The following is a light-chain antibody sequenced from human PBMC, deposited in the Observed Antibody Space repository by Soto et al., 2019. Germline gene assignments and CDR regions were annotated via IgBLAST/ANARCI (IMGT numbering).Light chain of an antibody. V-gene: IGLV2-14*01. J-gene: IGLJ1*01. Sequence: QSALTQPASVSGSPGQSITISCTGTSSDVGGYNYVSWYQQHPGKAPKLMIYDVSNRPSGVSNRFSGSKSGNTASLTISGLQAEDEADYYGSSYTSGSTLGGYVFGTGTKLTVL. CDR1: SSDVGGYNY. CDR2: DVS. CDR3: SSYTSGSTLGGYV.